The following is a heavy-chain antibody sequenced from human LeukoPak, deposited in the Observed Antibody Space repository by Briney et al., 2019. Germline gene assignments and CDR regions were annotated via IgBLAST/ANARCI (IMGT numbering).Heavy chain of an antibody. J-gene: IGHJ4*02. D-gene: IGHD3-3*01. CDR1: GFTFSSYS. Sequence: GGSLRLSCAASGFTFSSYSMNWVRQAPGKGLEWVSSISSSSSYIYYADSVKGRFTISRDNAKNSLYLQMNSLRAEDTAVYYCARESRDYDFGSGYYRQHYFAYWGQGTLVTVSS. CDR3: ARESRDYDFGSGYYRQHYFAY. V-gene: IGHV3-21*01. CDR2: ISSSSSYI.